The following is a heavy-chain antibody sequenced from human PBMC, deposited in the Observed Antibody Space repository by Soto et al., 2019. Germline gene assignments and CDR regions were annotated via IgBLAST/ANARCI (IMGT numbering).Heavy chain of an antibody. Sequence: SVKVSCKASGYTFTSYGISWVRQAPGQGLEWMGGIIPIFGTANYAQKFQGRVTITADESTSTAYMELSSLRSEDTAVYYCARAHVLRYFDRDYYFDYWGQGTLVTVSS. V-gene: IGHV1-69*13. CDR2: IIPIFGTA. J-gene: IGHJ4*02. D-gene: IGHD3-9*01. CDR1: GYTFTSYG. CDR3: ARAHVLRYFDRDYYFDY.